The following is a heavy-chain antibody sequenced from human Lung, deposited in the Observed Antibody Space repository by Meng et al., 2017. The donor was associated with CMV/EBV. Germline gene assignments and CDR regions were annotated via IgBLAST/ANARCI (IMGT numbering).Heavy chain of an antibody. CDR1: GYSFNSYI. CDR3: ARISMIRGIIITGWFDP. D-gene: IGHD3-10*01. Sequence: SVXVSCXXYGYSFNSYIISWVRQAPGQGLEWMGWVNSYAGDTDYAQQFQERITMTTDTSTTTVYMELRSLRTDDTAAYYCARISMIRGIIITGWFDPWGQGXLVTVSS. J-gene: IGHJ5*02. V-gene: IGHV1-18*04. CDR2: VNSYAGDT.